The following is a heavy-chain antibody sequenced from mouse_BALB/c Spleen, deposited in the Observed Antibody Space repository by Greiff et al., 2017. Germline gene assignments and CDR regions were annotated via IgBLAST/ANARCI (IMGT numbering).Heavy chain of an antibody. D-gene: IGHD6-1*01. CDR1: GYTFTSYW. CDR2: INPSNGRT. CDR3: ARASFYAMDY. J-gene: IGHJ4*01. V-gene: IGHV1S81*02. Sequence: VQLQQPGAELVKPGASVKLSCKASGYTFTSYWMHWVKQRPGQGLEWIGEINPSNGRTNYNEKFKSKATLTVDKSSSTAYMQLSSLTSEDSAVYYCARASFYAMDYWGQGTSVTVSS.